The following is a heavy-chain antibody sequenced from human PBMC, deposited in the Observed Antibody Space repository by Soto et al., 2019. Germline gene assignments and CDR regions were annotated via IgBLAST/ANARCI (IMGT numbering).Heavy chain of an antibody. Sequence: QVQLQESGPGLVRPSETLSLTCTVSGGSLSNYNWNWVRQSAGKGLEWIGRIYSNGKAYYNPSLKSRVTMSLDTLKNQVSLRLSSVTAADTAKYYCARERTYQLSGDDALDIWGLGTMVTVSP. J-gene: IGHJ3*02. CDR3: ARERTYQLSGDDALDI. V-gene: IGHV4-4*07. CDR1: GGSLSNYN. CDR2: IYSNGKA. D-gene: IGHD2-2*01.